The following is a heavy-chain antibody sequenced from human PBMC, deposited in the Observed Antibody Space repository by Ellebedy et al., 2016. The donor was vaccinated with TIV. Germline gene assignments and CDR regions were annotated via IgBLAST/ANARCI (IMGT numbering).Heavy chain of an antibody. CDR1: GASITVDHW. D-gene: IGHD2-21*02. Sequence: SETLSLTXSVSGASITVDHWLSWVRQPPGKGLEWIGEIYLTGSTNYNPSLKSRVTISVDTSKNQFSLNLTSVTAADTAVYYCARALAGSNKVTYHFGMDVWGQGTTVTVS. V-gene: IGHV4-4*02. CDR3: ARALAGSNKVTYHFGMDV. J-gene: IGHJ6*02. CDR2: IYLTGST.